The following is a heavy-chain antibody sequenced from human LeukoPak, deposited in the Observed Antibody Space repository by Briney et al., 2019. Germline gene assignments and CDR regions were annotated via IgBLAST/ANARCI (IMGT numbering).Heavy chain of an antibody. CDR2: IIPIFGTA. D-gene: IGHD3-22*01. CDR1: GGTFSSYA. J-gene: IGHJ4*02. CDR3: ARDPTPTYYYDSSGYELDY. V-gene: IGHV1-69*13. Sequence: ASVKVSCKASGGTFSSYAISWVRQAPGQGLEWMGGIIPIFGTANYAQKFQGRVTITADESTSTAYMELSSLRSEDTAVYYCARDPTPTYYYDSSGYELDYWGQGTLVTVSS.